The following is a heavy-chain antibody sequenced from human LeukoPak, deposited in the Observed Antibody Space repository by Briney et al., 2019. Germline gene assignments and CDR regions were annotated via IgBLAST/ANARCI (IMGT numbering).Heavy chain of an antibody. J-gene: IGHJ4*02. D-gene: IGHD3-22*01. V-gene: IGHV1-18*01. CDR1: GYTFTSYG. CDR2: INAYNGNT. CDR3: AREKLAYYYDSSGYYYFDY. Sequence: GASVKVSCKASGYTFTSYGISWVRQAPGQGLEWMGWINAYNGNTNYAQKLQGRVTMTTDTSTSTAYMELRSLRSDDTAVYYCAREKLAYYYDSSGYYYFDYWGQGTLVTVSS.